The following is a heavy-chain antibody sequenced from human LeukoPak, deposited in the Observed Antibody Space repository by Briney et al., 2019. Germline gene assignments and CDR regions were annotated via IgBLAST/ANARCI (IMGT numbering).Heavy chain of an antibody. Sequence: GESLKISCKGSGYSFSSYWISWVRQMPGKGLEWMGIIFPGDSDTRYSPPFQGQVTISADKSISTAYLQWSSLKASDTAMYYCARPSEEGATRPFDYWGQGTLVTVSS. CDR3: ARPSEEGATRPFDY. CDR2: IFPGDSDT. CDR1: GYSFSSYW. J-gene: IGHJ4*02. D-gene: IGHD1-26*01. V-gene: IGHV5-51*01.